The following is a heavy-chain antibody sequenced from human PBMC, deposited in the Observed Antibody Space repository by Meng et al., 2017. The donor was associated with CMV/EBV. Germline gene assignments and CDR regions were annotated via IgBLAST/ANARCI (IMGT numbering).Heavy chain of an antibody. Sequence: GSLRLSCTVSGGSVSSGSYYWSWIWQPPGKGLEWIGYIYYSGSTNYNPSLKSRVTISVDTSKNQFSLKLSSVTAADTAVYYCARAFYYDSSGNWFDPWGQGTLVTVSS. D-gene: IGHD3-22*01. CDR3: ARAFYYDSSGNWFDP. J-gene: IGHJ5*02. V-gene: IGHV4-61*01. CDR1: GGSVSSGSYY. CDR2: IYYSGST.